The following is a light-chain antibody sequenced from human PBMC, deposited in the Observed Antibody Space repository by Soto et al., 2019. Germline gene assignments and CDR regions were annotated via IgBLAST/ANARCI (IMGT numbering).Light chain of an antibody. Sequence: EIVITQSPATLSVSPGERATLSCRASQSVDSKLALYQQKPGQAPRLLIYGASTRATGIPARFSGSGSGTEFTLTISSLQSEDFAVYYCQQYDNRPPLTFGGGTKVDIK. CDR1: QSVDSK. V-gene: IGKV3-15*01. CDR3: QQYDNRPPLT. CDR2: GAS. J-gene: IGKJ4*01.